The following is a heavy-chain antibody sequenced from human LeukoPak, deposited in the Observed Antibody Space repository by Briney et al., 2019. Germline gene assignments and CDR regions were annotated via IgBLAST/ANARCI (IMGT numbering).Heavy chain of an antibody. CDR2: IYYSGST. D-gene: IGHD6-13*01. J-gene: IGHJ3*02. CDR3: ARDSQFVAAAGSDAFDI. V-gene: IGHV4-39*07. CDR1: GGSISSSSYY. Sequence: PSETPSLTCTVSGGSISSSSYYWGWIRQPPGKGLEWIGSIYYSGSTYYNPSLKSRVTISVDTSKNQFSLKLSSVTAADTAVYYCARDSQFVAAAGSDAFDIWGQGTMVTVSS.